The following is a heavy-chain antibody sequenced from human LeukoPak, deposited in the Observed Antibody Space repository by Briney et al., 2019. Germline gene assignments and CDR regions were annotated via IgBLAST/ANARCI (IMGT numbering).Heavy chain of an antibody. D-gene: IGHD1-26*01. J-gene: IGHJ4*02. CDR3: AREYGSYYFDRYYFDY. CDR1: GYTFTGYY. V-gene: IGHV1-2*02. CDR2: INPNSGGT. Sequence: ASVKVSCKASGYTFTGYYMHWVRQAPGQGLEWMGWINPNSGGTNYAQKFQGRVTMTRDTSISTAYMELSRLRSDDTAVYYCAREYGSYYFDRYYFDYWGQGTLVTVSS.